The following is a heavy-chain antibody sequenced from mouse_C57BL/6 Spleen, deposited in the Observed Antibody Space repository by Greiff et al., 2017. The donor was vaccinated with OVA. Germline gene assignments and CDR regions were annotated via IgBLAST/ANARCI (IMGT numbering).Heavy chain of an antibody. V-gene: IGHV5-4*01. CDR1: GFTFSSYA. Sequence: EVQVVESGGGLVKPGGSLKLSCAASGFTFSSYAMSWVRQTPEKRLEWVATISDGGSYTYYPDNVKGRFTISRDNAKNNLYLQMSHLKSEDTAMYYCARGPHPDYFDYWGQGTTLTVSS. J-gene: IGHJ2*01. CDR2: ISDGGSYT. CDR3: ARGPHPDYFDY.